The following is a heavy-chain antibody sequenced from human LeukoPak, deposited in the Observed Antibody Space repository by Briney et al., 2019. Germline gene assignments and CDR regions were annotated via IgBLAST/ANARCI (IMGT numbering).Heavy chain of an antibody. Sequence: GESLKISCKGSGYTFASYWIGWVRQMPGKGLEWMGIIYPGDSDTRYSPPFQGQVTISADKSISTAYLQWSSLKASDTAMYYCARQLGNSSNYYYYYMDIWGTGTTVTVSS. J-gene: IGHJ6*03. CDR1: GYTFASYW. CDR2: IYPGDSDT. CDR3: ARQLGNSSNYYYYYMDI. V-gene: IGHV5-51*01. D-gene: IGHD4-23*01.